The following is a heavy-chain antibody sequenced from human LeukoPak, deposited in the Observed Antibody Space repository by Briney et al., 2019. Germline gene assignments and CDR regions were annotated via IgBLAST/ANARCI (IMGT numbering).Heavy chain of an antibody. D-gene: IGHD4-17*01. J-gene: IGHJ4*02. Sequence: SETLSLTCTVSGGSISSYYWSWIRQPPGKGLEWIGYIYYSGSTNYNPSLKSRVTISVDTSKNQFSLKLSSVTAADTAVYYCARHPTTGTVLDYWGQGTLVTVSS. CDR1: GGSISSYY. CDR2: IYYSGST. CDR3: ARHPTTGTVLDY. V-gene: IGHV4-59*08.